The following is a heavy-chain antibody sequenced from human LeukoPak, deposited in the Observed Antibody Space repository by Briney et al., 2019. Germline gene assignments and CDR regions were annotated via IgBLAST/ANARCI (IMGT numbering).Heavy chain of an antibody. V-gene: IGHV5-51*01. CDR3: ARHHHYSSGWYLWAFDI. CDR2: IYPGYSDT. Sequence: ESLKISCKGSGYSFTSYWIGWVLQLPGQGLEWMGIIYPGYSDTRYSPAFQGQVTISYDKSIRSAYLQWSSLKASDTAMYYCARHHHYSSGWYLWAFDIWGQETMVTVSS. D-gene: IGHD6-19*01. CDR1: GYSFTSYW. J-gene: IGHJ3*02.